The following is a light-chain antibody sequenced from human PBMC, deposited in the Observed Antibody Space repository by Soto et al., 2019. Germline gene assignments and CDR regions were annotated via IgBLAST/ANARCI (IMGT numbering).Light chain of an antibody. J-gene: IGLJ1*01. CDR1: ISDFVVYNY. Sequence: QSVLTQPACVSLSPGQSITISCTGTISDFVVYNYVSWYQQHPGKAPKLMIYGVSNRPSGVSNRFSGSKSGNTASLTISGLQADDEADYYCSSHTISSALQVFGTGTKVTVL. CDR3: SSHTISSALQV. CDR2: GVS. V-gene: IGLV2-14*01.